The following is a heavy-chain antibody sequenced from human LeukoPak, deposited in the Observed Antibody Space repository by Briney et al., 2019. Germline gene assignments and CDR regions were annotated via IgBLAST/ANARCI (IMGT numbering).Heavy chain of an antibody. J-gene: IGHJ4*02. Sequence: PSETLSLTCTVSGGSISSGDYYWSWIRQPPGKGLEWIGYIYYSGSTYYNPSLKSRVTISVDTSKNQFSLKLSSVTAADTAIYYCARDSRGHSGYDLDYWGQGTLVTVSS. CDR3: ARDSRGHSGYDLDY. D-gene: IGHD5-12*01. CDR1: GGSISSGDYY. CDR2: IYYSGST. V-gene: IGHV4-30-4*02.